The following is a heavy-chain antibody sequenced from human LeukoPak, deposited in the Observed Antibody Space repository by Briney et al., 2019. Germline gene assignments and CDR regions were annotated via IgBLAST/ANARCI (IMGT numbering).Heavy chain of an antibody. Sequence: SETPSLTCTVSGYSIGNGYFWGWIRQPPGKGLEWIGNIYRTGTTFYNPSLQRRVSMSVDPSKNTFSLNLKSVTAADTAVYYCARDFTAARRLHTFDIWGQGTMVTVSS. D-gene: IGHD6-6*01. V-gene: IGHV4-38-2*02. CDR2: IYRTGTT. CDR1: GYSIGNGYF. J-gene: IGHJ3*02. CDR3: ARDFTAARRLHTFDI.